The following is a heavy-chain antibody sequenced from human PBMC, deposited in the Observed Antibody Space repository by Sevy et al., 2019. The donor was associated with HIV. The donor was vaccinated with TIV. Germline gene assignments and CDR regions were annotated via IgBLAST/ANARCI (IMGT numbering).Heavy chain of an antibody. J-gene: IGHJ4*02. D-gene: IGHD6-19*01. CDR1: GFTFNTHA. V-gene: IGHV3-30*04. Sequence: GGSLRLSCSASGFTFNTHAMHWVRQAPGKGLEWVALISYDGIIKYYANSVKGRLTISRANSKNTLSMQMNSLRIEDTAVYYCAREGRYTSAWSPGNYWGQGTLVTVSS. CDR2: ISYDGIIK. CDR3: AREGRYTSAWSPGNY.